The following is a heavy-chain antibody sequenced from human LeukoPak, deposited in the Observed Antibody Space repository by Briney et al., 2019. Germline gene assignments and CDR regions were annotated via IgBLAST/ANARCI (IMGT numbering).Heavy chain of an antibody. V-gene: IGHV4-61*01. CDR1: GDSFISGLYY. J-gene: IGHJ4*02. D-gene: IGHD3-3*01. CDR3: ARGKYYGDSDY. Sequence: SATLSLTCTVSGDSFISGLYYWAWVRQPPGTGLEWIGYIYYSGSTTYSPSLKSRVTISIDTSKNQFSLNLKSVTAADTAVYFCARGKYYGDSDYWGQGTLVTVSS. CDR2: IYYSGST.